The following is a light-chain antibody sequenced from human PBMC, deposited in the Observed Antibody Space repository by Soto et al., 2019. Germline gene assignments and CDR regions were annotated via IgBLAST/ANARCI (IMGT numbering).Light chain of an antibody. CDR3: AAWDDSLDSWV. CDR2: SDD. J-gene: IGLJ3*02. V-gene: IGLV1-44*01. CDR1: SSNIGENT. Sequence: QSVLTQPPSASGTPGQRVTISCSGSSSNIGENTVNWYQQLPGKAPKLLIYSDDQRPSGVPARFSGSKSGTSASLAISGLQSEDESDYYCAAWDDSLDSWVFGGGTQLTVL.